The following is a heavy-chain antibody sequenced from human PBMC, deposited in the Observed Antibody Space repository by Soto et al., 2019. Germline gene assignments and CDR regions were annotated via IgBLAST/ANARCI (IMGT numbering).Heavy chain of an antibody. CDR3: ARGSDDFWSGYPSMDV. Sequence: GGSLRLSCAASGFTFSSYSMNWVRQAPGKGLEWVSSISSSSSYIYYADSVKGRFTISRDNAKNSLYLQMDSLRAEDTAVYYCARGSDDFWSGYPSMDVWGQGTTVTVSS. J-gene: IGHJ6*02. CDR2: ISSSSSYI. D-gene: IGHD3-3*01. CDR1: GFTFSSYS. V-gene: IGHV3-21*01.